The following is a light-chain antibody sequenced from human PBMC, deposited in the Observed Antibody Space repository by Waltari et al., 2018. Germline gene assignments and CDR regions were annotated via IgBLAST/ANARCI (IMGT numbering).Light chain of an antibody. Sequence: DIQMTQSPSSLSASVGDKVSITCRASQSISDYLYWYQQKPGKAPKLLIYAAYTLQSGVPSRFTGSGSGTEFTLTIGSLQPEDFATYYCQQSHSTPWTFGQGTKVEI. J-gene: IGKJ1*01. CDR2: AAY. CDR3: QQSHSTPWT. CDR1: QSISDY. V-gene: IGKV1-39*01.